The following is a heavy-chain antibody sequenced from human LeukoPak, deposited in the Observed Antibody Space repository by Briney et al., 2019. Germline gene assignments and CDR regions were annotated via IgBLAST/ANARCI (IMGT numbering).Heavy chain of an antibody. CDR2: FDPEDGET. CDR3: ATRHPGYCSGGSCYYGAFDI. CDR1: GYTLTELS. V-gene: IGHV1-24*01. D-gene: IGHD2-15*01. J-gene: IGHJ3*02. Sequence: ASVKVSCKVSGYTLTELSMHWVRQAPGKGLEWMGGFDPEDGETIYAQKFQGRVTMTEDTSTDTAYMELSSLRSEDTAVYYCATRHPGYCSGGSCYYGAFDIWGQGTMVTVSS.